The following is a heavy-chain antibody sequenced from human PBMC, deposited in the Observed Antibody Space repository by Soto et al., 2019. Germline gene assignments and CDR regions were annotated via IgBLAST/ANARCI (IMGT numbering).Heavy chain of an antibody. CDR1: GFTFSDYG. Sequence: QVQVVESGGGVVQPGGSLRLSCAGSGFTFSDYGMHWVRQAPGKGLEWVALILYDGTNKYYADSVQGRFTISRDNAKNTMYPQMNSLRPEDTAIYLCARQTYLSWNAGLDVWGQGTTVTVSS. CDR2: ILYDGTNK. D-gene: IGHD1-1*01. J-gene: IGHJ6*02. V-gene: IGHV3-33*01. CDR3: ARQTYLSWNAGLDV.